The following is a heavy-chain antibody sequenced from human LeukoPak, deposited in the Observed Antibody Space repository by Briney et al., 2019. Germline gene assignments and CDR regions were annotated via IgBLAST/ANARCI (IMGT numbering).Heavy chain of an antibody. D-gene: IGHD4-17*01. J-gene: IGHJ4*02. CDR2: IYHSGST. CDR1: GGSISSGGYY. V-gene: IGHV4-30-2*01. Sequence: SETLSLTCTVSGGSISSGGYYWSWIGQPPGKGLEWIGYIYHSGSTYYNPSLKSRVTISVDRSKNQFSLKLSSVTAADTAVYYCVRTGEVTTVCDSWGQGNLVTVSS. CDR3: VRTGEVTTVCDS.